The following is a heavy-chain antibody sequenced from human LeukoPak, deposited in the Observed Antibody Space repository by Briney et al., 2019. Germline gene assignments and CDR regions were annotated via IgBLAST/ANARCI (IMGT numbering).Heavy chain of an antibody. D-gene: IGHD5-12*01. CDR3: AREGSSGQDWYAFDI. CDR1: GFTFTGYY. CDR2: MYFNSGAT. V-gene: IGHV1-2*02. J-gene: IGHJ3*02. Sequence: GASVRVCCKASGFTFTGYYVQWVRQAPGQGIEWIGWMYFNSGATRYAPKFQGRVTMTRDTSISTAYMELSSLTPDDPAMYYCAREGSSGQDWYAFDIWGQETMVTVSS.